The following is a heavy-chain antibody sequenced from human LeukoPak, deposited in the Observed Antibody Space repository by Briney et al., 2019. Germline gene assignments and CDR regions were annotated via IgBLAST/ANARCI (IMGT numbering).Heavy chain of an antibody. J-gene: IGHJ4*02. D-gene: IGHD3-22*01. CDR2: IYHSGST. CDR3: ARGGGGYYDSSGYDY. CDR1: GGSISSGGYY. V-gene: IGHV4-30-2*01. Sequence: SETLSLTCTVSGGSISSGGYYWSWIRQPPGKGLEWIGYIYHSGSTYYNPSLKSRVTISVDRSKNQFSLKLSSVTAADTAVYYCARGGGGYYDSSGYDYWGQGTLVTVSS.